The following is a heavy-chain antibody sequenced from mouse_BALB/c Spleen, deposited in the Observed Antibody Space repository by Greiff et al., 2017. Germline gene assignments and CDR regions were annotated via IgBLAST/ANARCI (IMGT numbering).Heavy chain of an antibody. V-gene: IGHV1-54*01. CDR2: INPGSGGT. J-gene: IGHJ1*01. CDR3: ARSGYDYDYWYFDV. CDR1: GYAFTNYL. D-gene: IGHD2-4*01. Sequence: QVQLQQSGAELVRPGTSVKVSCKASGYAFTNYLIEWVKQRPGQGLEWIGVINPGSGGTNYNEKFKGKATLTADKSSSTAYMQLSSLTSDDSAVYFCARSGYDYDYWYFDVWGAGTTVTVSS.